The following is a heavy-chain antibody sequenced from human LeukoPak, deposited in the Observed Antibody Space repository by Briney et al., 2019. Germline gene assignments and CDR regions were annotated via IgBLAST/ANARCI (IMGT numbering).Heavy chain of an antibody. D-gene: IGHD4/OR15-4a*01. J-gene: IGHJ4*02. V-gene: IGHV3-23*01. CDR3: ANEEVPNDY. CDR2: ISISGDTT. Sequence: GGSLRLSCAVSGFTFSSHAMSWARQAPGKGLEWVSGISISGDTTYYADVVQGRFTISRDNSKNTVYLLMDNLRVEDTAVYYCANEEVPNDYWGQGTLVSVSS. CDR1: GFTFSSHA.